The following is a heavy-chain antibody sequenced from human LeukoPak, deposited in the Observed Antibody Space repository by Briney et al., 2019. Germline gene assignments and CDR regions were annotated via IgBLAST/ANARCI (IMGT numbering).Heavy chain of an antibody. V-gene: IGHV3-23*01. D-gene: IGHD3-3*01. CDR2: ISGSGGST. J-gene: IGHJ5*02. CDR3: AKGLGGITIFGVVISNWFDP. Sequence: GSLRLSCAASGFTFSSYAMSWVRQAPGKGLEWVSAISGSGGSTYYADSVKGRFTISRDNSKNTLYLQMNSLRAEDTAVYYCAKGLGGITIFGVVISNWFDPWGQGTLVTVSS. CDR1: GFTFSSYA.